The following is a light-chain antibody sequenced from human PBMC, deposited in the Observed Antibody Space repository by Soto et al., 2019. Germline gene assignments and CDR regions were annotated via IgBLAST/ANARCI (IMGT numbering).Light chain of an antibody. CDR1: SSNIGAGYD. CDR2: GNS. CDR3: QSYDSSRSGVV. Sequence: QSVLTQPPSVSGSPGQRVTISCTGSSSNIGAGYDVHWYQQLPGTAPKLLLYGNSNRPSGVPDRFSGSKSGTSASLAITGLKAEDESDYDCQSYDSSRSGVVFGGGTKLTVL. J-gene: IGLJ2*01. V-gene: IGLV1-40*01.